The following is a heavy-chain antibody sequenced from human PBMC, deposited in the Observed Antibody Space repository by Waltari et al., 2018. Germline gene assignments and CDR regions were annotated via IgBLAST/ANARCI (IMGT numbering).Heavy chain of an antibody. CDR2: ISGYNVDT. CDR3: ARGDDILTGDYKGLDY. D-gene: IGHD3-9*01. V-gene: IGHV1-18*01. J-gene: IGHJ4*02. Sequence: QVQLVQSGAEVKKPGASVKVSCKASGYTFTSYGISWVRQAPGQGLEWMGWISGYNVDTNFAQNLQGRVTITTDTSTRTAYMELKSLRSDDTAVYYCARGDDILTGDYKGLDYWGQGTLVTVSS. CDR1: GYTFTSYG.